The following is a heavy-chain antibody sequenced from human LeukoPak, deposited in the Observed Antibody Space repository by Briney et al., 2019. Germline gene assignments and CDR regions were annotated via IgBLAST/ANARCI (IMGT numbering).Heavy chain of an antibody. D-gene: IGHD6-19*01. CDR2: ISGSGGST. V-gene: IGHV3-23*01. Sequence: HPGGSLRLSCAAPGFTFSSYAMSWVRQAPGKGLEWVSAISGSGGSTYYADSVKGRFTISRDNSKNTLYLQMNSLRAEDTAVYYCAKDEPTYVIAVAEQSDWYFDLWGRGTLVTVSS. J-gene: IGHJ2*01. CDR1: GFTFSSYA. CDR3: AKDEPTYVIAVAEQSDWYFDL.